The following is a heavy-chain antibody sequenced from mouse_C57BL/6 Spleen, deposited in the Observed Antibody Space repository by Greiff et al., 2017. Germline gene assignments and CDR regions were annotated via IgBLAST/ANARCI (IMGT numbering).Heavy chain of an antibody. J-gene: IGHJ2*01. CDR2: IDPENGDT. V-gene: IGHV14-4*01. CDR1: GFNIKDDY. D-gene: IGHD1-1*01. CDR3: TLYYYGSSY. Sequence: EVMLVESGAELVRPGASVKLSCTASGFNIKDDYMHWVKQRPEQGLEWIGWIDPENGDTEYASKFQGKATITADTSSNTAYLQLSSLTSEDTAVYYCTLYYYGSSYWGQGTTLTVSS.